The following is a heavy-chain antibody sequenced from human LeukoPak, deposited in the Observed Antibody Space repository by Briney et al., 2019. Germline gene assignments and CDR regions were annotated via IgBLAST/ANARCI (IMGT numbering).Heavy chain of an antibody. CDR3: AKDVGRYFDWSALDY. V-gene: IGHV3-48*01. CDR2: ISSSSSTI. D-gene: IGHD3-9*01. Sequence: GGSLRLSCAASGFTFSSYWMSWVRQAPGKGLEWVSYISSSSSTINYADSVKGRFTISRDNAKNSLYLQMNSLRAEDTAVYYCAKDVGRYFDWSALDYWGQGTLVTVSS. CDR1: GFTFSSYW. J-gene: IGHJ4*02.